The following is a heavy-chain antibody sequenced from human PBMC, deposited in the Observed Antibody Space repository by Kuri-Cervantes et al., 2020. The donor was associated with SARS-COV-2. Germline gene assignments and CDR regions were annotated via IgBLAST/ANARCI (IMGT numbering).Heavy chain of an antibody. CDR2: IRYDGSDK. J-gene: IGHJ4*02. CDR1: GFTFSRYG. CDR3: ATTDINGWRQTIEN. Sequence: GGSLRLSCAASGFTFSRYGMHWVRQAPGKGLKWVAFIRYDGSDKYYADSVKGRFTISRDNSKNTLYLQMNSLRAEDPAVYYCATTDINGWRQTIENWGQGTRVTVSS. D-gene: IGHD2-21*02. V-gene: IGHV3-30*02.